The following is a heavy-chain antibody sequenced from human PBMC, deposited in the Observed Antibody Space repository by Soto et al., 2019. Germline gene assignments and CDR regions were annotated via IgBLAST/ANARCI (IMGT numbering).Heavy chain of an antibody. V-gene: IGHV3-30*03. CDR2: ISSDGSKK. CDR3: AMDLYGGSSRFDY. J-gene: IGHJ4*02. CDR1: GFTFSNNG. Sequence: QVQLVESGGGVVQPGRSLRLSCVASGFTFSNNGIHWVRQAPGKGLEWVAVISSDGSKKYYADYVKGRFTISRDNSKNTLYLQMNSLRAEDTAVYYCAMDLYGGSSRFDYWGQGTPVTVSS. D-gene: IGHD2-15*01.